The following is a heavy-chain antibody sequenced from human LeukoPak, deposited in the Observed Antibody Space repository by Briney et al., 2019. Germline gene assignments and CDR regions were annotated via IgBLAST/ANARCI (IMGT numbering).Heavy chain of an antibody. Sequence: GGSLRRSCAASGFTFSSYSMNWVRQAPGKGLEWVSSISSSSSYIYYADSVKGRFTISRDNAKNSLYLQMNSLRAEDTAVYYCARDGMSAAAGIVYFQHWGQGTLVTVSS. D-gene: IGHD6-13*01. CDR2: ISSSSSYI. V-gene: IGHV3-21*01. CDR1: GFTFSSYS. CDR3: ARDGMSAAAGIVYFQH. J-gene: IGHJ1*01.